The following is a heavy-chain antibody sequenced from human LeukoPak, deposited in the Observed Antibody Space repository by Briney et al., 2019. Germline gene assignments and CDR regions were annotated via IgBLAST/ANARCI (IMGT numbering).Heavy chain of an antibody. J-gene: IGHJ4*02. D-gene: IGHD3-10*01. CDR2: INPNSGGT. CDR1: GYTFTSYD. CDR3: ARGKYYYGSGEGYNFDY. V-gene: IGHV1-2*02. Sequence: ASVKVSCKASGYTFTSYDINWVRQAPGQGLEWMGWINPNSGGTNYAQKFQGRVTMTRDTSISTAYMELSRLRSDDTAVYYCARGKYYYGSGEGYNFDYWGQGTLVTVSS.